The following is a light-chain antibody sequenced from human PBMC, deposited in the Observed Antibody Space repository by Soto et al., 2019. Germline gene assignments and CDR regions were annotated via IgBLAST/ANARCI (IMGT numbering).Light chain of an antibody. V-gene: IGKV3-20*01. J-gene: IGKJ1*01. CDR3: QHYGDSSWT. Sequence: EIVVTQSPVTLSLSPGERATLSCRADRSVSDTLLTWFQQKPGQAPRLLIFGTSNRAPGIPDRFSGSGSGTDFTLTISRLEPDDFAVYYCQHYGDSSWTFGQGTKVDIK. CDR1: RSVSDTL. CDR2: GTS.